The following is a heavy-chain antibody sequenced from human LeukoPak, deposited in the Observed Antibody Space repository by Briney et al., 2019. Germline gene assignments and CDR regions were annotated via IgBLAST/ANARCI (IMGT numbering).Heavy chain of an antibody. CDR1: GFTFSSYW. Sequence: GGSLRLSFAASGFTFSSYWMSWVRQAPGNGLEWVANIHQDESEEYYVDSVKGRFTISRDNAKSSLYLQMNSLRGEDTAVYYCARAGQPGTVDYWGQGTLVTVSS. CDR3: ARAGQPGTVDY. V-gene: IGHV3-7*01. D-gene: IGHD4-17*01. CDR2: IHQDESEE. J-gene: IGHJ4*02.